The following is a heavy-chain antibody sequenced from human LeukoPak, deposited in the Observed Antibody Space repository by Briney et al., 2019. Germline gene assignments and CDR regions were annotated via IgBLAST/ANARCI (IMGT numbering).Heavy chain of an antibody. CDR3: ARDYHGSGSLTTFDY. CDR2: LVPNSGGT. V-gene: IGHV1-2*06. J-gene: IGHJ4*02. CDR1: GYTFTGYN. Sequence: ASVKVSCKASGYTFTGYNIHWVRQAPGHGFEWMGRLVPNSGGTNYAQSFQGRVTMTRDTSTSTVYMELSSLRSEDTAVYYCARDYHGSGSLTTFDYWGQGTLVTVSS. D-gene: IGHD3-10*01.